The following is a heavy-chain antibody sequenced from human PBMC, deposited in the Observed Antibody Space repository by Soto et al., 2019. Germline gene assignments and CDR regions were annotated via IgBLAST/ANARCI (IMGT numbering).Heavy chain of an antibody. CDR3: ARGRLFCSSTSCHQSNWFDP. CDR1: GGSFSGYY. J-gene: IGHJ5*02. Sequence: LSLTCAVYGGSFSGYYWSWIRQPPGKGLEWIGEINHSGSTNYNPSLKSRVTISVDTSKNQFSLKLSSVTAADTAVYYCARGRLFCSSTSCHQSNWFDPWGQGTLVTVSS. V-gene: IGHV4-34*01. D-gene: IGHD2-2*01. CDR2: INHSGST.